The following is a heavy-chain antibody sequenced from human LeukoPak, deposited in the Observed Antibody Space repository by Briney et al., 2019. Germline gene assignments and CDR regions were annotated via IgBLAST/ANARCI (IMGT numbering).Heavy chain of an antibody. D-gene: IGHD3-10*01. J-gene: IGHJ5*02. CDR2: INHSGST. CDR3: ARLSWPGRGSRFDP. V-gene: IGHV4-34*01. Sequence: KSSETLSLTCAVYGGSFSGYYWSWIRQPPGKGLEWIGEINHSGSTNYNPSLKSRVTISVDTSKNQFSLNLSSVTAADTAVYFCARLSWPGRGSRFDPWGQGTLVTVSS. CDR1: GGSFSGYY.